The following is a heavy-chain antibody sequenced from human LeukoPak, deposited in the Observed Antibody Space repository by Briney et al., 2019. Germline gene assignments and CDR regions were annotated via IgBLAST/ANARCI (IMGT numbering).Heavy chain of an antibody. D-gene: IGHD3-3*01. CDR1: GGSFSGYY. J-gene: IGHJ5*02. Sequence: SETLSLTCAVYGGSFSGYYWSWIRQPPGKGLEWIGEINHSGSTNYNPSLKSRVTISVDTSKNQFSLKLSCVTAADTAVYYCARTYPYYDFWSGYYTGNWFDPWGQGTLVTVSS. V-gene: IGHV4-34*01. CDR2: INHSGST. CDR3: ARTYPYYDFWSGYYTGNWFDP.